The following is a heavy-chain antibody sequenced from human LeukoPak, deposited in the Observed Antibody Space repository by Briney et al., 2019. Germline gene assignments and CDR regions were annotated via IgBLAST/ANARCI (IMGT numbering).Heavy chain of an antibody. CDR1: GFTFSSYE. V-gene: IGHV3-48*03. CDR3: ARGGYGSVRYYYYMDV. J-gene: IGHJ6*03. Sequence: HPGGSLRLSCAASGFTFSSYEMNWVRQAPGKGLEWVSYISSSGSTIYYADSVKGRFTISRDNAKNSLYLQMNSLRAEDTAVYYCARGGYGSVRYYYYMDVWGKGTTVTISS. D-gene: IGHD3-10*01. CDR2: ISSSGSTI.